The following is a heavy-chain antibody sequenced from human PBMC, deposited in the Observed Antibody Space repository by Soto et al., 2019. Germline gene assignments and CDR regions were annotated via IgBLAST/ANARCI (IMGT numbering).Heavy chain of an antibody. CDR1: GDSVSGYY. CDR3: ARARSNYYNTWGDAFDI. Sequence: PSETLSLTCTVSGDSVSGYYWTWIRQAPGKGLDWIAYIYSSGKTNYNPSLKSRVTISIDTSKSQFTLKLSSVTAADTAVYYCARARSNYYNTWGDAFDIWGQGTMVTVSS. CDR2: IYSSGKT. J-gene: IGHJ3*02. D-gene: IGHD3-22*01. V-gene: IGHV4-59*02.